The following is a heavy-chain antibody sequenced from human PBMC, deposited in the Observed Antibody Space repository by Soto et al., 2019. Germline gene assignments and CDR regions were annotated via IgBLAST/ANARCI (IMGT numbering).Heavy chain of an antibody. CDR1: GEGLSMDA. Sequence: SLKRAGKSAGEGLSMDASGCGLKAPGQGLEWMGGIIPIFGTANYAQKFQGRVTITADKSTSTAYMELSSLRSEDTAVYYCASQSTTVGPLGYWGQGTLVTVSS. V-gene: IGHV1-69*06. CDR2: IIPIFGTA. D-gene: IGHD4-17*01. J-gene: IGHJ4*02. CDR3: ASQSTTVGPLGY.